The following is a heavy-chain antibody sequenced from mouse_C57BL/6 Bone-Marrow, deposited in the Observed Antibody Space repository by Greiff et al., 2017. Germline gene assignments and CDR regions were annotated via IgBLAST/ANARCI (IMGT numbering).Heavy chain of an antibody. J-gene: IGHJ3*01. V-gene: IGHV5-17*01. CDR2: ISSGSSTI. Sequence: EVKLMESGGGLVKPGGSLKLSCAASGFTFSDYGMHWVRQAPEKGLEWVAYISSGSSTIYYADTVKGRFTISRDNAKNTLFLQMPSLRSEDTAMYYCATNPYFAYWGQGTLVTVSA. CDR3: ATNPYFAY. CDR1: GFTFSDYG. D-gene: IGHD2-10*01.